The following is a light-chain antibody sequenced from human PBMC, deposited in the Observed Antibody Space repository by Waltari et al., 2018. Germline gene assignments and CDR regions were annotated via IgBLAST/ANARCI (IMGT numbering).Light chain of an antibody. J-gene: IGLJ2*01. V-gene: IGLV2-14*03. CDR3: SSYTSSSTLL. CDR2: DVS. CDR1: NRDVGGYNY. Sequence: QSALTQPASVSGSPGQSITLPCPGTNRDVGGYNYVSWYQHYPGEAPKLMIYDVSKRASGVSNRFSGSKSGNTASLTIFGLQAEDEADYHCSSYTSSSTLLFGGGTKLTVL.